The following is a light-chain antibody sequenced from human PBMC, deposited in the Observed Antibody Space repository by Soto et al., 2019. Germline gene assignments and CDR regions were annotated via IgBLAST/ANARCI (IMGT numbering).Light chain of an antibody. CDR1: GSNIGSHD. J-gene: IGLJ3*02. CDR3: QSYDSTLSGSRV. V-gene: IGLV1-40*01. Sequence: QSVLTQPPSASGTPGQRVTISCSGSGSNIGSHDVYWYQQLPGTAPKLLIYAHTNRPSGVPDRFSASTSGTSASLAITGLQAEDEADYYCQSYDSTLSGSRVFGGGTKVTVL. CDR2: AHT.